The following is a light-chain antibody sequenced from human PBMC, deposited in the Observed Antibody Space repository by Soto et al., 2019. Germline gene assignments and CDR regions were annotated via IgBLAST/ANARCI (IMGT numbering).Light chain of an antibody. CDR3: QQYGGSPPYT. Sequence: EIVLTQSPATLSLSPGERATLSCRASQSVSSYLAWYQQKPGQAPRLLIYGASSRATGIPDRFSGSRSGTGFTLTISRLEPEDFAVYYCQQYGGSPPYTFGQGTKVEIK. CDR2: GAS. CDR1: QSVSSY. V-gene: IGKV3-20*01. J-gene: IGKJ2*01.